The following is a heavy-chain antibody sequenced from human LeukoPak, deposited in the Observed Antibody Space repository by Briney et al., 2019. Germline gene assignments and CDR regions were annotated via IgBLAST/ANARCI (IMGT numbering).Heavy chain of an antibody. D-gene: IGHD6-13*01. V-gene: IGHV4-4*02. J-gene: IGHJ6*02. CDR1: GGSISSSNW. CDR3: ARGSVGGSSWYLTYYYYGMDV. CDR2: IYHSGST. Sequence: PSETLSLTCAVSGGSISSSNWWSWVRQPPGKGLEWIGEIYHSGSTNYNPSLKSRVTISVDKSKNQFSLKLSSVTAADTAVYYCARGSVGGSSWYLTYYYYGMDVWGQGTTVTVSS.